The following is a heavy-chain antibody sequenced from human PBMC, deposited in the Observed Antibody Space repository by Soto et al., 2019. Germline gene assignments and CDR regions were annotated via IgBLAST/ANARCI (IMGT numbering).Heavy chain of an antibody. J-gene: IGHJ4*02. D-gene: IGHD3-22*01. CDR3: AKAYDDSGYFPFDS. Sequence: PSETLSLTCTASGGSISTNYWSWIRQSPGKGLEWIGYIHYSGSTNYNPSLTSRVTMSVDTSRNQFSLRLSSVTAADTAVYYCAKAYDDSGYFPFDSWGEGTLVTVS. CDR2: IHYSGST. V-gene: IGHV4-59*01. CDR1: GGSISTNY.